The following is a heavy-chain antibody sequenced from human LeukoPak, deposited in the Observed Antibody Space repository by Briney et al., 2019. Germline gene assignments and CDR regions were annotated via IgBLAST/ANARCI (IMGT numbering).Heavy chain of an antibody. Sequence: SETLSLTYTVSGGSISSSSYFWGWIRQPPGKGLEWIGSIYYSGSTYYNPSLKSRVTISVDTSKNQLSLKLSSVTAADTAVYYCARRHVEYSSSSDPYYFDYWGQGTLVTVSS. CDR2: IYYSGST. J-gene: IGHJ4*02. CDR1: GGSISSSSYF. CDR3: ARRHVEYSSSSDPYYFDY. V-gene: IGHV4-39*07. D-gene: IGHD6-6*01.